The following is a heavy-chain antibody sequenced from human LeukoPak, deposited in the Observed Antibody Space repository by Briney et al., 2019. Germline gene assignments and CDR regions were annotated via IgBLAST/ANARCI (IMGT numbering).Heavy chain of an antibody. V-gene: IGHV3-48*02. CDR1: GFTFSSYE. Sequence: GGSLRLSCAASGFTFSSYEMNWVRQAPGQRLEWVSYISSSSDSIYYADSVRGRFTISRDNAENSLYLQMNSLRDEDTAVYYCARAMRSGYDYWGQGTLVTVSS. D-gene: IGHD5-12*01. CDR2: ISSSSDSI. J-gene: IGHJ4*02. CDR3: ARAMRSGYDY.